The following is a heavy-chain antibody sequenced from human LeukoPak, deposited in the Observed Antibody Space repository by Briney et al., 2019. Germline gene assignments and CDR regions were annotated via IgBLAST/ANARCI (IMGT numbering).Heavy chain of an antibody. Sequence: VASVKVSCKASGYTFTSYGISWARQAPGQGLEWMGWISAYNSNTIYAQKIQGRVTMTTDTSTSTAYTELRSLRSDDTAVYYCARVVLSLRYFDSENWFDPWGQGTLVTVSS. CDR1: GYTFTSYG. CDR2: ISAYNSNT. D-gene: IGHD3-9*01. J-gene: IGHJ5*02. CDR3: ARVVLSLRYFDSENWFDP. V-gene: IGHV1-18*01.